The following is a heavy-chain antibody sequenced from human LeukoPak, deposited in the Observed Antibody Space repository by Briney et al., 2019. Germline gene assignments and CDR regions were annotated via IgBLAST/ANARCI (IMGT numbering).Heavy chain of an antibody. J-gene: IGHJ5*02. D-gene: IGHD6-13*01. CDR3: ARGIRGSSWYYLSDP. CDR1: GFTFSDYY. CDR2: ISSSGSTI. V-gene: IGHV3-11*01. Sequence: GGSLRLSCAASGFTFSDYYMSWIRQAPGKGLEWVSYISSSGSTIYYADSVKGRFTISGDNAKNSLYLQMNSLRAEDTAVYYYARGIRGSSWYYLSDPWGQGTLVTVSS.